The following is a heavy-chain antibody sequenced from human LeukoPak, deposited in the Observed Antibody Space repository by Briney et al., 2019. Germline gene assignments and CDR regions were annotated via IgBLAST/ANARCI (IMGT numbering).Heavy chain of an antibody. CDR1: GASISGYY. J-gene: IGHJ4*02. Sequence: SETLSLTCTVSGASISGYYWSWIRRPAGKGLEWIGRIFTSGGTNYNPSLKSRVTMSVDTSKNQFSLKLSSVTAADTAVYYCARVTSDSGWYLDYWGQGTLVTVSS. V-gene: IGHV4-4*07. D-gene: IGHD5-12*01. CDR2: IFTSGGT. CDR3: ARVTSDSGWYLDY.